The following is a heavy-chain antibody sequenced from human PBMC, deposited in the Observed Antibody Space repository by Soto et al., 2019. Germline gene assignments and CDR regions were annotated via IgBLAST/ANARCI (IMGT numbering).Heavy chain of an antibody. D-gene: IGHD2-8*01. Sequence: GSLSLSRAAPGFTFSDYYMSWIRQAPGKGLEWVSFNSGSSSCTSYADSVKGRFTISRDKAKSSLYLQMNSLRAADTAVYYCSRSSTHYCTNGVSYSRWFDYWGQGTQV. V-gene: IGHV3-11*06. J-gene: IGHJ5*01. CDR2: NSGSSSCT. CDR3: SRSSTHYCTNGVSYSRWFDY. CDR1: GFTFSDYY.